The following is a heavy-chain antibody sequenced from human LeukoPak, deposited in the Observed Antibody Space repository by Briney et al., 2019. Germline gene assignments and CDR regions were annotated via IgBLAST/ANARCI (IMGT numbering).Heavy chain of an antibody. CDR2: IYSGGNT. Sequence: GGSLRLSRTVSGFTVSSNSMSWVRQAPGKGLEWVSFIYSGGNTHYSDSVKGRFTISRDNSKNTLYLQMNSLRAEDTAVYYCAKDLIRSVTTVTTRYYYYYMDVWGKGTTVTVSS. J-gene: IGHJ6*03. CDR3: AKDLIRSVTTVTTRYYYYYMDV. CDR1: GFTVSSNS. D-gene: IGHD4-17*01. V-gene: IGHV3-53*05.